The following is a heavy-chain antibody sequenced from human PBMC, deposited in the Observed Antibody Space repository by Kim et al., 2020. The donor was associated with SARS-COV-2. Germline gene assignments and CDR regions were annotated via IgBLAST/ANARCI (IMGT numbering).Heavy chain of an antibody. V-gene: IGHV3-21*01. D-gene: IGHD5-12*01. Sequence: YIYYADSVKGRFTISRDNAKNSLYLQMNSLRAEDTAVYYCARDGSEGMDVWGQGTTVTVSS. CDR3: ARDGSEGMDV. CDR2: YI. J-gene: IGHJ6*02.